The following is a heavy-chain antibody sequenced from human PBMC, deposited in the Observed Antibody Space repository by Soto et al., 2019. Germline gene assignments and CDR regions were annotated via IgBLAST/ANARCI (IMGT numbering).Heavy chain of an antibody. CDR2: INPNSGGT. J-gene: IGHJ5*02. CDR3: ARALPGIAVNWFDP. V-gene: IGHV1-2*02. D-gene: IGHD6-19*01. Sequence: ASVKVSCKASGYTFTGYYMHWVRQAPGQGLEWMGWINPNSGGTNYAQKFQGRVTMTRDTSISTAYMELSSLRSEDTAVYYCARALPGIAVNWFDPWGQGTLVTVSS. CDR1: GYTFTGYY.